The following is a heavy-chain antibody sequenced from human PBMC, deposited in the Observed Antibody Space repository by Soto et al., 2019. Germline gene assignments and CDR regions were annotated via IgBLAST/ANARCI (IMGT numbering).Heavy chain of an antibody. V-gene: IGHV4-30-4*01. J-gene: IGHJ4*02. Sequence: PSETLSLTCTVSGGSISSGDYYWSWIRQPPGKGLEWIGYIYYSGSTYYKPSLKSRVTISVDTSKNQYSLKLSSVTAADTAVYYCARGSGYDLMLYFDYWGQGTLVTVSS. CDR2: IYYSGST. D-gene: IGHD5-12*01. CDR3: ARGSGYDLMLYFDY. CDR1: GGSISSGDYY.